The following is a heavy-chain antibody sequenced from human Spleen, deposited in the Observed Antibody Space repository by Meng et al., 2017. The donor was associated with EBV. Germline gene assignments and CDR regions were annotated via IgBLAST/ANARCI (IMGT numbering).Heavy chain of an antibody. V-gene: IGHV4-39*01. Sequence: ESGHDTCKPSGTLSLTFPFLGASFSSFYYWGCIRQPPGRGLEWIGSVHYTGSTYYRPSLKSRVTVSVDTSKNQFSLRLTSVTAADTAVYYCARPFPSWQSPRLDPFGAWGQGTLVTVSS. CDR1: GASFSSFYY. D-gene: IGHD6-19*01. J-gene: IGHJ5*02. CDR3: ARPFPSWQSPRLDPFGA. CDR2: VHYTGST.